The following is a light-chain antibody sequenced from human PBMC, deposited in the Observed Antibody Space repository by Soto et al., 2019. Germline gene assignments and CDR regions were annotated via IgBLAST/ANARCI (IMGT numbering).Light chain of an antibody. CDR2: GAS. CDR3: QQYNNWLGT. Sequence: EIVMTQSPATLSVSPGERATLSCRASQSVSSKLSWYQQKPGQSPRLLIYGASTRATGIPARFSGSGSGTEFTLTISSLQSEDFAVYYCQQYNNWLGTFGPGTKVDIK. CDR1: QSVSSK. J-gene: IGKJ3*01. V-gene: IGKV3-15*01.